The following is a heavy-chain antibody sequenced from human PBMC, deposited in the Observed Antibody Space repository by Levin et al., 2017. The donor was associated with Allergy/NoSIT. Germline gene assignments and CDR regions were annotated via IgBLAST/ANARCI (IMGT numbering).Heavy chain of an antibody. D-gene: IGHD3-16*01. Sequence: GGSLRLSCAASGFTFDDYAMHWVRQAPGKGLEWVSGISWNSGSIGYADSVKGRFTISRDNAKNSLYLQMNSLRAEDTALYYCAKDSQPGGDYYYYGMDVWGQGTTVTVSS. V-gene: IGHV3-9*01. CDR2: ISWNSGSI. CDR1: GFTFDDYA. CDR3: AKDSQPGGDYYYYGMDV. J-gene: IGHJ6*02.